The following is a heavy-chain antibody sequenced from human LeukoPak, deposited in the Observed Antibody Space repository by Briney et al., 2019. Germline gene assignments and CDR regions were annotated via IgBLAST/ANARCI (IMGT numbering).Heavy chain of an antibody. D-gene: IGHD3-3*01. CDR3: ARETGRYDFWSGSYTAYPMDV. CDR2: IFPRDSEA. CDR1: GYRFASYW. J-gene: IGHJ6*02. Sequence: GESLKISCKASGYRFASYWIGWVRQMPGKGQEWMGIIFPRDSEARYSPSFQGQVTISVDKSINSAYLQWSSLKASDSAIYYCARETGRYDFWSGSYTAYPMDVWGQGTTVIVSS. V-gene: IGHV5-51*01.